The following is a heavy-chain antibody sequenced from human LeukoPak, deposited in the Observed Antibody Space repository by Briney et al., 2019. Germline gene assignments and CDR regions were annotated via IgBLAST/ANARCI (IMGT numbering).Heavy chain of an antibody. CDR3: ARARLTGSGYYSGFDY. CDR1: GFTVSSNY. Sequence: GGSLRLSCAASGFTVSSNYMSWVRQAPGKGLEWVSVIYSGGSTYYADSVKGRFTISRDNSKNTLYLQMNSLRAEDTAVYYCARARLTGSGYYSGFDYWGQGTLVTVSS. D-gene: IGHD3-22*01. J-gene: IGHJ4*02. V-gene: IGHV3-66*01. CDR2: IYSGGST.